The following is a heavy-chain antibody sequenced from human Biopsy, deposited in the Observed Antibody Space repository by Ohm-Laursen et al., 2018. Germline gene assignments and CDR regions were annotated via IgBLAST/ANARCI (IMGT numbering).Heavy chain of an antibody. CDR1: GDSISSSSYF. D-gene: IGHD3-22*01. CDR3: ARGGSFYDGSGLYHIAFDY. J-gene: IGHJ4*02. Sequence: PSQTLSLTCAVSGDSISSSSYFWGWIRQPPGKGLEWIGSTHYSGISYSNPSLTSRAAISVDTSKNLFSLRLTSVTAADTAVYYCARGGSFYDGSGLYHIAFDYWGQGALVTVSS. V-gene: IGHV4-39*01. CDR2: THYSGIS.